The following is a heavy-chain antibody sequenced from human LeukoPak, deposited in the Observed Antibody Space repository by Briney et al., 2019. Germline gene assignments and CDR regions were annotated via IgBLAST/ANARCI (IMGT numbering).Heavy chain of an antibody. CDR3: ARGGGRWLQFFDY. CDR1: GDSINSLDL. D-gene: IGHD5-24*01. V-gene: IGHV4-4*02. CDR2: INHSGST. Sequence: SETLSLTCTVSGDSINSLDLWSWVRQPPGKGLEWIGEINHSGSTNYNPSLKSRVTISVDTSKNQFSLKLSSVTAADTAVYYCARGGGRWLQFFDYWGQGTLVTVSS. J-gene: IGHJ4*02.